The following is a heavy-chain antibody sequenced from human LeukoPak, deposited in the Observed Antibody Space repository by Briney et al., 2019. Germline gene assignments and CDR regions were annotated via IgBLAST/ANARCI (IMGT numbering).Heavy chain of an antibody. V-gene: IGHV3-53*01. J-gene: IGHJ4*02. CDR1: GFTVSSNY. CDR2: IYSGGST. CDR3: AKVKGIAAAGPPDY. Sequence: GGSLRLSCAASGFTVSSNYMSWVRQAPGKGLAWVSVIYSGGSTYYADSVKGRFTISRDNSKNTLYLQMNSLRAEDTAVYYCAKVKGIAAAGPPDYWGQGTLVTVSS. D-gene: IGHD6-13*01.